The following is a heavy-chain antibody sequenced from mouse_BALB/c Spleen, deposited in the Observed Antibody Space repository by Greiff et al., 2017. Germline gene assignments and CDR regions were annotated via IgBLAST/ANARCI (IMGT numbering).Heavy chain of an antibody. Sequence: EVQLVESGGGLVKLGGSLKLSCAASGFTFSSYYMSWVRQTPEKRLELVAAINSNGGSTYYPDTVKGRFTISRDNAKNTLYLQMSSLKSEDTALYYCARHRDGYPLYWYFDVWGAGTTVTVSS. CDR3: ARHRDGYPLYWYFDV. D-gene: IGHD2-3*01. V-gene: IGHV5-6-2*01. J-gene: IGHJ1*01. CDR1: GFTFSSYY. CDR2: INSNGGST.